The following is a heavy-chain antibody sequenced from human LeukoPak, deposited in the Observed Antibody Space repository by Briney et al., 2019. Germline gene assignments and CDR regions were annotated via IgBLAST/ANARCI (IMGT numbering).Heavy chain of an antibody. V-gene: IGHV1-2*02. CDR1: GYTFTGYY. J-gene: IGHJ6*03. CDR2: INPNSGGT. Sequence: ASVKVSCKASGYTFTGYYMHWVRQAPGQGLEWMGWINPNSGGTNYAQKFQGRVSMTRDTSISTAYMELSRLRSDDTAVYYCARSRGSYGLYYYYMDVWGKGTTVTVSS. CDR3: ARSRGSYGLYYYYMDV. D-gene: IGHD5-18*01.